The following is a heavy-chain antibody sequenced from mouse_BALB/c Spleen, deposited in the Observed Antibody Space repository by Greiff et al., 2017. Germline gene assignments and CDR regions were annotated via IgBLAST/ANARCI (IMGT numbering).Heavy chain of an antibody. CDR2: ISYSGST. D-gene: IGHD2-4*01. Sequence: EVKLVESGPGLVKPSQSLSLTCTVTGYSITSDYAWNWIRQFPGNKLEWMGYISYSGSTSYNPSLKSRISITRDTSKNQFFLQLNSVTTEDTATYYCARGGIYYDYDDDGLDYWGQGTTLTVSS. CDR3: ARGGIYYDYDDDGLDY. CDR1: GYSITSDYA. J-gene: IGHJ2*01. V-gene: IGHV3-2*02.